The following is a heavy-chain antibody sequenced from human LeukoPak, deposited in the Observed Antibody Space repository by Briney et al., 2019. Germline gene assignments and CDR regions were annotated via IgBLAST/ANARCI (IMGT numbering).Heavy chain of an antibody. V-gene: IGHV3-66*01. CDR2: IYSGGST. CDR1: GFTVSSNY. CDR3: ARSMGSSWLENWFDP. J-gene: IGHJ5*02. D-gene: IGHD6-13*01. Sequence: GGSLRLSCAASGFTVSSNYMSWVRQAPGKGPEWVSVIYSGGSTYYADSVKGRFTISRDNSKNTLYLQMNSLRAEDTAVYYCARSMGSSWLENWFDPWGQGTLVTVSS.